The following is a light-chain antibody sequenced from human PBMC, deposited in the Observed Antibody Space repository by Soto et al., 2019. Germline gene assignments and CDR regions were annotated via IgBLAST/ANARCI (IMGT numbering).Light chain of an antibody. CDR1: SSDVGGYNY. V-gene: IGLV2-14*01. CDR2: DGS. Sequence: QSALTQPASVSGSPGQSITISCTGTSSDVGGYNYVSWYQQHPGKAPKLIIYDGSNRPSGVSNRYSGSKSGNTASLTISGLQDEDEADYYCCSYTGSSTLDVVFGGGTKLTVL. CDR3: CSYTGSSTLDVV. J-gene: IGLJ2*01.